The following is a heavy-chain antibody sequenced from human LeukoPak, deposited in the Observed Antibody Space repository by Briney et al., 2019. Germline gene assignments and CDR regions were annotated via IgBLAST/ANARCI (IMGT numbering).Heavy chain of an antibody. D-gene: IGHD6-19*01. J-gene: IGHJ4*02. CDR1: GFTFSSYS. CDR3: ARDATISHGIAVAGSGLSVY. CDR2: ISSISSYI. Sequence: GGSLRLSCAASGFTFSSYSMNWVRQAPGKGLEWVSSISSISSYIYYADSGKGRLTISRHNTPNSLYLQMNSLSAEDTAVYYCARDATISHGIAVAGSGLSVYWGQGTLVTVSS. V-gene: IGHV3-21*01.